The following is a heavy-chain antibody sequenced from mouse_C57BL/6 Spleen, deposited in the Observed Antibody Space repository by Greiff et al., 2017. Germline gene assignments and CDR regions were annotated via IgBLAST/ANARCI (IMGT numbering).Heavy chain of an antibody. D-gene: IGHD1-1*01. V-gene: IGHV5-17*01. CDR1: GFTFSDYG. J-gene: IGHJ4*01. CDR3: ARRYGGSDAMDY. CDR2: ISSGSSTI. Sequence: EVQLMESGGGLVKPGGSLKLSCAASGFTFSDYGMPWVRQAPEKGLEWVAYISSGSSTIYYADTVKGRFTISRDNAKNTLFLQMTSLRSEDTAMYYCARRYGGSDAMDYRGQGTSVTVSS.